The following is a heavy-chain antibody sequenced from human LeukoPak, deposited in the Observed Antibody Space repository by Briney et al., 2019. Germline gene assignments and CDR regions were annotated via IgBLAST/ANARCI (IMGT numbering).Heavy chain of an antibody. Sequence: GGSLRLSCAASGYTFSGYWMHWVHQAPGKGLVWVSRINSDGGTTSYADSVKGRFTISRDNAKNTLYLQMNSLRAEDTAVYYCARVILGSRDFDYWGQGTLVTVSS. CDR1: GYTFSGYW. J-gene: IGHJ4*02. CDR3: ARVILGSRDFDY. CDR2: INSDGGTT. V-gene: IGHV3-74*01. D-gene: IGHD3-16*02.